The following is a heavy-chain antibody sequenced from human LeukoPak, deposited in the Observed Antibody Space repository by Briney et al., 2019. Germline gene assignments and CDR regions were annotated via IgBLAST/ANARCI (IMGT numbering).Heavy chain of an antibody. J-gene: IGHJ4*02. CDR3: ARDLHEYYFDY. CDR1: GFTFNNYA. V-gene: IGHV3-23*01. Sequence: GRSLRLSCAASGFTFNNYAMTWVRQAPGKGLEWVSTINTGGGTYYAASVKGRFTLSRENSRNTLYLQMNSLRAEDTAVYYCARDLHEYYFDYWGQGTLVTVSS. CDR2: INTGGGT.